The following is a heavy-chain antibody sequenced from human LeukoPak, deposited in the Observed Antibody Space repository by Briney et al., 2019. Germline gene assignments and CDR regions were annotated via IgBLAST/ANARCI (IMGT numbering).Heavy chain of an antibody. D-gene: IGHD3-3*01. Sequence: GGSLRLSCAASGFTFSSYAMRWVRQAPGKGLEWVAVISYDGSNKYYADSVKGRFTISRDNSKNTLYLQMNSLRAEDTAVYYCAREIGTSKRIRFLEWLRIPKIFDYWGQGTLVTVSS. CDR2: ISYDGSNK. CDR3: AREIGTSKRIRFLEWLRIPKIFDY. J-gene: IGHJ4*02. V-gene: IGHV3-30-3*01. CDR1: GFTFSSYA.